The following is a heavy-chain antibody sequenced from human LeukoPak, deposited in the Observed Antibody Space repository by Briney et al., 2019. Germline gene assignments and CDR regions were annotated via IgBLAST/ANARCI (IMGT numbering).Heavy chain of an antibody. CDR1: GFTFSSYG. Sequence: PGGSLRLSCAAPGFTFSSYGMTWVRQAPGKGLEWVSTIRDSGSTTYYADSVKGRFTISRDNSKNTLYLQMNSLRAEDTAVYYCAKNSYYDSSGYSDYWGQGTLVTVSS. V-gene: IGHV3-23*01. CDR2: IRDSGSTT. CDR3: AKNSYYDSSGYSDY. J-gene: IGHJ4*02. D-gene: IGHD3-22*01.